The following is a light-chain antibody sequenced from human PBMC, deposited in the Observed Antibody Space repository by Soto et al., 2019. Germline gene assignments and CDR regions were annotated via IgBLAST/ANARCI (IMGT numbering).Light chain of an antibody. J-gene: IGKJ5*01. V-gene: IGKV3-20*01. CDR2: GAS. CDR1: QSVSTNY. CDR3: QQYGSSPSIT. Sequence: EIVLTQSPGNLSLSPGERATLSCRASQSVSTNYLAWYQQKPGRAPRRLIYGASSRVTGIPGRFSGSGSGTDFTLTISRLEPEDFAVYYCQQYGSSPSITFGQGTRLEIK.